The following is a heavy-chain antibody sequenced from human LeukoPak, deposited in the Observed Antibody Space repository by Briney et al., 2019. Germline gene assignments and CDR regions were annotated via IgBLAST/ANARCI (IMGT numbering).Heavy chain of an antibody. CDR3: ARDGPLYDILTGYSDY. CDR2: ISSSSSYI. CDR1: GFTVSSNS. Sequence: GGSLRLSCTVSGFTVSSNSMSWVRQAPGKGLEWVSSISSSSSYIYYADSVKGRFTISRDNAKNSLYLQMNSLRAEDTAVYYCARDGPLYDILTGYSDYWGQGTLVTVSS. J-gene: IGHJ4*02. D-gene: IGHD3-9*01. V-gene: IGHV3-21*01.